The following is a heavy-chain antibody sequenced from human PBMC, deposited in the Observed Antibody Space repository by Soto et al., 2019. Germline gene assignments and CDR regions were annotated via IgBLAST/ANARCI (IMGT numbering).Heavy chain of an antibody. CDR3: AKMGGFDIVVVPAAIGPFDY. J-gene: IGHJ4*02. V-gene: IGHV3-23*01. CDR1: GFTFSSYA. CDR2: ISGSGGST. Sequence: LRLSCAASGFTFSSYAMSWVRQAPGKGLEWVSAISGSGGSTYYADSVKGRFTISRDNSKNTLYLQMNSLRAEDTAVYYCAKMGGFDIVVVPAAIGPFDYWGQGTLVTVSS. D-gene: IGHD2-2*02.